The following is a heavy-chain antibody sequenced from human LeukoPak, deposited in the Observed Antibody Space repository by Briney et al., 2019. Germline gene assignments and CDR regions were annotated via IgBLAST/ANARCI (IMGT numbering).Heavy chain of an antibody. D-gene: IGHD5-24*01. CDR1: GGTFSSYA. Sequence: SVKVSCKSSGGTFSSYAISLVRQAPGQGLEWMGGIIPIFGTANYAQKFQGRVTITADESTSTAYMELSSLRSEDTAVYYCASDLERYGYNMPESHWGQGTPVTVSS. V-gene: IGHV1-69*13. CDR3: ASDLERYGYNMPESH. CDR2: IIPIFGTA. J-gene: IGHJ4*02.